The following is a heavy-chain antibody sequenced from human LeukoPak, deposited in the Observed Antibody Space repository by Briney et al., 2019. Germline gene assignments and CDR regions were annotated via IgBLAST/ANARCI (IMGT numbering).Heavy chain of an antibody. CDR2: INPSGGST. CDR3: ARNLAGYGSGSYYPLDAFDI. Sequence: GASVKVSCKASGYTFTSYYMHWVRQAPGQGLEWMGIINPSGGSTSYAQKFQGRVTMTRNTSISTAYMELSSLRSEDTAVYYCARNLAGYGSGSYYPLDAFDIWGQGTMVTVSS. J-gene: IGHJ3*02. CDR1: GYTFTSYY. D-gene: IGHD3-10*01. V-gene: IGHV1-46*01.